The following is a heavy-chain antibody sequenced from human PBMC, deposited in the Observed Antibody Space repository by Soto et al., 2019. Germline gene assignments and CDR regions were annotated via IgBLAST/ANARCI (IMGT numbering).Heavy chain of an antibody. CDR2: IWYDGSNK. CDR1: GFTFSSYG. CDR3: ARDGHRAVAVS. J-gene: IGHJ5*02. Sequence: QVQLVESGGGVVQPGRSMRLSCAESGFTFSSYGMHWVRQAPGKGLEWVAVIWYDGSNKYYADSVKGRFTSSRDNSKNTRYLQMNSLRAEDTAVYYCARDGHRAVAVSWCQGTLVTVSS. V-gene: IGHV3-33*01. D-gene: IGHD6-19*01.